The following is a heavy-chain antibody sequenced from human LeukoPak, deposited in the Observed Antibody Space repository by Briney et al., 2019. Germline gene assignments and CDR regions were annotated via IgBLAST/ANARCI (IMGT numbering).Heavy chain of an antibody. D-gene: IGHD3-10*01. Sequence: SETLSLTCTVSGGSISSGSYYWNWIRQPAGKGLEWIGRIYTSGNTNYNPSLKSRVTISVDTSKNQFSLKLSSMTAADTAVYYCAREGLNMVRGVIPKEAWGWFDPWGQGTLVTVSS. CDR3: AREGLNMVRGVIPKEAWGWFDP. J-gene: IGHJ5*02. CDR2: IYTSGNT. CDR1: GGSISSGSYY. V-gene: IGHV4-61*02.